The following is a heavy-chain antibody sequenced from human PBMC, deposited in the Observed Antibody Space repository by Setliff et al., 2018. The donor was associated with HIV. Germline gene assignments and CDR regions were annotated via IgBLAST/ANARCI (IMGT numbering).Heavy chain of an antibody. J-gene: IGHJ6*03. Sequence: ASVKVSCKTSGYMFNIYYMHWVRQVPGQGLEWMGWSNPNTGGTKYAQKFQGRVTMTMDTSTTTAYRELSGLKSDDTAVYYCARDHVVCSGGTCRSDDPYYYYYMNVWGQGTTVTVSS. CDR3: ARDHVVCSGGTCRSDDPYYYYYMNV. D-gene: IGHD2-15*01. CDR2: SNPNTGGT. V-gene: IGHV1-2*02. CDR1: GYMFNIYY.